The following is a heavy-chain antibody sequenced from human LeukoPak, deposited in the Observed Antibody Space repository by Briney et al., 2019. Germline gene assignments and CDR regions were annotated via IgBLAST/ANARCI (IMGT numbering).Heavy chain of an antibody. J-gene: IGHJ6*02. Sequence: PLETLSLTCAVYGGSFSGYYWSWIRQPPGKGLEWIGEINHSGSTNYNPSLKSRVTISVDTSKNQFSLKLSSVTAADTAVYYCARDRLGLAAAGTGYYYGMDVWGQGTTVTVSS. D-gene: IGHD6-13*01. CDR2: INHSGST. CDR1: GGSFSGYY. V-gene: IGHV4-34*01. CDR3: ARDRLGLAAAGTGYYYGMDV.